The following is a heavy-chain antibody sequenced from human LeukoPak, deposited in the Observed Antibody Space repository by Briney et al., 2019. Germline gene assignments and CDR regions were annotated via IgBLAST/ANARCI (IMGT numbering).Heavy chain of an antibody. CDR1: GFTFSSYA. J-gene: IGHJ4*01. Sequence: GGSLRLSCAASGFTFSSYAMHWVRQAPGKGLEWVAVLSSDGRDKYYGDSVKGRFTISRDNSKNTLYLQMNGLRAEDTAVYYCARDFDQGGAAYYFNYWGQGTLVTV. D-gene: IGHD3-9*01. CDR2: LSSDGRDK. CDR3: ARDFDQGGAAYYFNY. V-gene: IGHV3-30*04.